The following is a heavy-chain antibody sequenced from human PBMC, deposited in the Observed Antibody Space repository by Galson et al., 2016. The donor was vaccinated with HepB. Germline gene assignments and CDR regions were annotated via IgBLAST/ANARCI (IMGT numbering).Heavy chain of an antibody. CDR3: ATTYTTGLARLYYFNS. J-gene: IGHJ4*02. V-gene: IGHV1-24*01. CDR2: FDPDAGEI. CDR1: GYTLTELS. Sequence: SVKVSCKVSGYTLTELSIHWVRQAPGKGLEWMGGFDPDAGEIVYALKFQGRVTMTEDTSTDTAYMRLSNLRSEDTALYYCATTYTTGLARLYYFNSWGQGTLVSVSS. D-gene: IGHD6-19*01.